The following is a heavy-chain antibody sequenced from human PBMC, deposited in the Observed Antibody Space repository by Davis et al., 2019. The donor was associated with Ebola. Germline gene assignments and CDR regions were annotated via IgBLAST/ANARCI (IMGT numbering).Heavy chain of an antibody. V-gene: IGHV3-73*01. CDR2: IRSKANSYAT. CDR3: TSTDYSNYRPFDY. Sequence: PGGSLRLSCAASGFTFTGSAMHWVRQASGKGLEWVGRIRSKANSYATAYAASVKGWFTISRDDSKNTAYLQMNSLKTEDTAVYYCTSTDYSNYRPFDYWGQGTLVTVSS. J-gene: IGHJ4*02. D-gene: IGHD4-11*01. CDR1: GFTFTGSA.